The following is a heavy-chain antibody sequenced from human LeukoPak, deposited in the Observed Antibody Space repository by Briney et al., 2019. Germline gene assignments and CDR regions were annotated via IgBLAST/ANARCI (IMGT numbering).Heavy chain of an antibody. V-gene: IGHV1-69*05. CDR1: AGTFSSYA. CDR3: ARRPGWDSSGYYDY. Sequence: SEKVSCKASAGTFSSYALSWVRQAPGQGLEWMGRIIPIFGTANYAQKFQGRVTITTDESTSTAYMELSSLRSEDKAVDCCARRPGWDSSGYYDYWGQGTLVTVSS. J-gene: IGHJ4*02. D-gene: IGHD3-22*01. CDR2: IIPIFGTA.